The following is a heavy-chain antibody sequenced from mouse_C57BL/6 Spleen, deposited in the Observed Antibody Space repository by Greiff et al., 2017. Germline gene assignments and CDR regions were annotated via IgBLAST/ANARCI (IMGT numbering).Heavy chain of an antibody. CDR2: INPNNGGT. CDR3: ARQTHDYDYWYFDV. D-gene: IGHD2-4*01. J-gene: IGHJ1*03. Sequence: EVQLQQSGPELVKPGASVKISCKASGYTFTDYYMNWVKQSHGKSLEWIGDINPNNGGTSYNQKFKGKATLTVDKSSSTAYMELRSLTSEDSAVYYCARQTHDYDYWYFDVWGTGTTVTVSS. CDR1: GYTFTDYY. V-gene: IGHV1-26*01.